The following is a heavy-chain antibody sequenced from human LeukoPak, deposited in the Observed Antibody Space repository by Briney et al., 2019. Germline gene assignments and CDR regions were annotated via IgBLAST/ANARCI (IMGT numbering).Heavy chain of an antibody. CDR1: GFTFRGSA. Sequence: GGSLRLSXAASGFTFRGSAMHWVRQASGKGLEWVGRIRSKANSYATAYAASVKGRFTISRDDSKNTAYLQMNSLKTEDTAVYYCTRHLNPRGSYHNWFDPWGQGTLVTVSS. V-gene: IGHV3-73*01. CDR2: IRSKANSYAT. J-gene: IGHJ5*02. CDR3: TRHLNPRGSYHNWFDP. D-gene: IGHD1-26*01.